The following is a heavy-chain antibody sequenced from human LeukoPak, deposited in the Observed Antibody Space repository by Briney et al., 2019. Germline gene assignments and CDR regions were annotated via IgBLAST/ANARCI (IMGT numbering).Heavy chain of an antibody. CDR2: ISYDGSNK. J-gene: IGHJ4*02. Sequence: GRSLRLSCAASGFTFSSYAMHWVRQAPGKGLEWVAVISYDGSNKYYADSVKGRFTISRDNSKNTLYLQMNSLRAEDTAVYYCARDLGDTAMVNWGQGTLVTVSS. D-gene: IGHD5-18*01. CDR3: ARDLGDTAMVN. V-gene: IGHV3-30*04. CDR1: GFTFSSYA.